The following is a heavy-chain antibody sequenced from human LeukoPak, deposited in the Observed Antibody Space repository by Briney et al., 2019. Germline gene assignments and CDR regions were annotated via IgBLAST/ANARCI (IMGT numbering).Heavy chain of an antibody. J-gene: IGHJ6*03. V-gene: IGHV4-59*01. CDR3: ARVYGYSSSWPPGGYYYMDV. CDR2: IYYSGST. CDR1: GGSISSYY. Sequence: SETLSLTCTVSGGSISSYYWSWIRQPPGKGLEWIGYIYYSGSTNYNPSLKSRVTISVDTSKNQFSLKLSSVTAADTAVYYCARVYGYSSSWPPGGYYYMDVWGKGTTVTVSS. D-gene: IGHD6-13*01.